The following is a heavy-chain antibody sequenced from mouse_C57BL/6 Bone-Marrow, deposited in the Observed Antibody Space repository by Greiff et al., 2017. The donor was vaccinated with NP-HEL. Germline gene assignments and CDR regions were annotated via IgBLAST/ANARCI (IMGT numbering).Heavy chain of an antibody. Sequence: VQLQQSGAELVKPGASVKISCKASGYAFSSYRMNWVKERPGKGLEWIGQIYPGDGDTKYNGKFKGKATLTADKSSSTAYMQVSSLASKDSGIYFCERGDDGSSRFGYAMDYWGRGTSVTVSS. V-gene: IGHV1-80*01. CDR1: GYAFSSYR. CDR3: ERGDDGSSRFGYAMDY. D-gene: IGHD1-1*01. CDR2: IYPGDGDT. J-gene: IGHJ4*01.